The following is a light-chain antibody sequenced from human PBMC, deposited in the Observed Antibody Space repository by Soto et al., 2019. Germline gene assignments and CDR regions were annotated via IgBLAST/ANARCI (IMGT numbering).Light chain of an antibody. CDR2: GAS. Sequence: VLTPSPATLSLSPGERATLSCRASQSVSSSYLAWYQQKPGQAPRLLIYGASSRATGIPDRFSGSGSGTDFTLTISRLEPEDFAVYYCQQYGSSPSITCAQGTRLEIK. J-gene: IGKJ5*01. CDR3: QQYGSSPSIT. V-gene: IGKV3-20*01. CDR1: QSVSSSY.